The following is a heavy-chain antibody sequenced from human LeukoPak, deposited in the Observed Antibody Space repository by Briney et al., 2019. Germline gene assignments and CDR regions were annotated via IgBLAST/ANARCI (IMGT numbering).Heavy chain of an antibody. Sequence: GGSLRLSCAASGFTFSSYAMHWVRQAPGKGLEWVAVISYDGSNKYYADSAKGRFTISRDNSKNTLYLQMNSLRAEDTAVYYCARDEGDSSSTRFDYWGQGTLVTVSS. D-gene: IGHD3-22*01. CDR3: ARDEGDSSSTRFDY. J-gene: IGHJ4*02. V-gene: IGHV3-30-3*01. CDR2: ISYDGSNK. CDR1: GFTFSSYA.